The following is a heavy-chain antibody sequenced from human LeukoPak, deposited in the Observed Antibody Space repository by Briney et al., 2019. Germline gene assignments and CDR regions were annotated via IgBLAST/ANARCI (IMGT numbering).Heavy chain of an antibody. Sequence: GGSLRLSCAASGFTFSSYWMSWVRQAPGKGLEWVANIKEDGSEKNYVDSVKGPFTISRENAKNSLYLQMNSLRAEDTAVYYCARGGGRHVEYWGQGNLVTVSS. CDR3: ARGGGRHVEY. V-gene: IGHV3-7*05. CDR2: IKEDGSEK. J-gene: IGHJ4*02. CDR1: GFTFSSYW. D-gene: IGHD2/OR15-2a*01.